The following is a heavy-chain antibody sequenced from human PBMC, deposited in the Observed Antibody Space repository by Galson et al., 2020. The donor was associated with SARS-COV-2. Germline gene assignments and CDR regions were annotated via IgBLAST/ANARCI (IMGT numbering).Heavy chain of an antibody. Sequence: SETLSLTCAVYSGSFSDYYWSWIRQPPGKGLEWIGEINDRGSTNYNPSFISRVTVSVDTSRNQFSLKLSSVTAADTAVYYCARGTRYCARTSCYAGIFDYWGQGPLVTVSS. D-gene: IGHD2-2*01. J-gene: IGHJ4*02. V-gene: IGHV4-34*01. CDR2: INDRGST. CDR1: SGSFSDYY. CDR3: ARGTRYCARTSCYAGIFDY.